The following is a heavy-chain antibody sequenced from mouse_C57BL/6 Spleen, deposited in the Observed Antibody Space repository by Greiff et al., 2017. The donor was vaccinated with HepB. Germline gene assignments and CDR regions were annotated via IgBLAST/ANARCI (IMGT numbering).Heavy chain of an antibody. CDR3: AREGDGYYGWFAY. CDR1: GYAFTNYL. D-gene: IGHD2-3*01. CDR2: INPGSGGT. J-gene: IGHJ3*01. V-gene: IGHV1-54*01. Sequence: QVQLQQSGAELVRPGTSVKVSCKASGYAFTNYLIEWVKQRPGQGLEWIGVINPGSGGTNYNEKFKGKATLTADKSSSTAYMQLSSLTSEDSAVYFCAREGDGYYGWFAYWGQGTLVTVSA.